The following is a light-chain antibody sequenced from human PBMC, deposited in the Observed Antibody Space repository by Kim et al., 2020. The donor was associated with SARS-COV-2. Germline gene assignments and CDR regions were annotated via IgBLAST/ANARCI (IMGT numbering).Light chain of an antibody. J-gene: IGKJ1*01. Sequence: EVVMMQSPGTLSVSPGERATLSCRASQSISTNLAWYQQKPGQAPRLLISGVSTRATGVPARFSGGGSGTEFTLTISSLQSEDSAVYHCQQYHSWPLTFGLGTKVDIK. V-gene: IGKV3-15*01. CDR3: QQYHSWPLT. CDR1: QSISTN. CDR2: GVS.